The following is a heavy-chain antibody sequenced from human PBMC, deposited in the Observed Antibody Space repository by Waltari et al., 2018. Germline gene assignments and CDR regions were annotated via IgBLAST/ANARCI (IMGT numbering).Heavy chain of an antibody. CDR1: GFTFSTYW. CDR2: IKDDGSEK. CDR3: ARDPHYSNFDY. Sequence: EVHLVESGGGLVQPGGSLRLSCAASGFTFSTYWMTWVRQAPGKGLEWLANIKDDGSEKNYVDSVKGRFTISRDNAKNSLYLQMNSLRAEDTAVYYCARDPHYSNFDYWGLGTLVTVSS. V-gene: IGHV3-7*01. J-gene: IGHJ4*02. D-gene: IGHD4-4*01.